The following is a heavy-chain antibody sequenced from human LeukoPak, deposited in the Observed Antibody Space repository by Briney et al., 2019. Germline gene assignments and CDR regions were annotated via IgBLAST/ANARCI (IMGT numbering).Heavy chain of an antibody. CDR2: ISGSSGII. Sequence: PGGSLRLSCAASGFTFSTYSMNWVRQAPGKGLEWVSYISGSSGIIHYVDSVKGRFTVSRDNSENTVYLQMDSLKPEDTALYYCASGPPRSPLFAWGHGTLVTVSS. D-gene: IGHD3-10*02. J-gene: IGHJ5*01. CDR3: ASGPPRSPLFA. CDR1: GFTFSTYS. V-gene: IGHV3-48*01.